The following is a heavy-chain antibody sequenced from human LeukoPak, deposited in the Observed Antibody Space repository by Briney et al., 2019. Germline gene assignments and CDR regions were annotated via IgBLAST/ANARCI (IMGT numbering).Heavy chain of an antibody. CDR3: AREDYYDSSGYYKNKEYFQH. D-gene: IGHD3-22*01. CDR1: GSTFTGSY. V-gene: IGHV1-2*02. J-gene: IGHJ1*01. CDR2: INPNSGGI. Sequence: ASEKLSCKASGSTFTGSYMHWLRQAPGHRLKWMGWINPNSGGINYAQMFQGRVTMTRDTSISTAYMELSRLRSDDTAVYYCAREDYYDSSGYYKNKEYFQHWGQGTLVTVSS.